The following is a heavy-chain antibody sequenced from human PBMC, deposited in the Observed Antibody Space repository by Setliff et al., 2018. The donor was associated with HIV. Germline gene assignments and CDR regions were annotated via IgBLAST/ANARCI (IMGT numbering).Heavy chain of an antibody. D-gene: IGHD6-6*01. CDR2: IIPTSGTA. Sequence: SVMVSCKASGGTFNSYGISWVRQAPGQGLEWMGVIIPTSGTAYHAQQLQGRATITADESTSTAYMELRSLRTADTAVYYCAREVAARPYFDFWGQGTLVTVSS. V-gene: IGHV1-69*13. CDR3: AREVAARPYFDF. CDR1: GGTFNSYG. J-gene: IGHJ4*02.